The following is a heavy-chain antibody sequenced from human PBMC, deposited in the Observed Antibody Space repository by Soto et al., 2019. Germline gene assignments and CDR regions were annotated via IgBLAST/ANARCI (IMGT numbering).Heavy chain of an antibody. J-gene: IGHJ6*02. CDR1: GGTFSTYA. CDR2: IIPIFGTA. D-gene: IGHD2-15*01. V-gene: IGHV1-69*12. CDR3: ARHPGRPYYYYGMDV. Sequence: QVQLVQSGAEVKKPGSSVKVSCKASGGTFSTYAISWVRQAPGQGLEWMGGIIPIFGTADYAQKFQGSVTITADESTSTAYMELSSLRSQETAVYYCARHPGRPYYYYGMDVWGQGTTVTVSS.